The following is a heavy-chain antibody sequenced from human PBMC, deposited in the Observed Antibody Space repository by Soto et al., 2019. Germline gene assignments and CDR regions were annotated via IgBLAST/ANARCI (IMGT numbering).Heavy chain of an antibody. CDR3: ARDPYYDSSGYYYGEYAFDI. CDR2: ISYDGSNK. J-gene: IGHJ3*02. Sequence: QVQLVESGGGVVQPGRSLRLSCAASGFTFSSYAMHWVRQAPGKGLEWVAVISYDGSNKYYADSVKGRFTISRDNSKNTLYLQMNSVRAEDTAVYYCARDPYYDSSGYYYGEYAFDIWGQGTMVTVSS. D-gene: IGHD3-22*01. CDR1: GFTFSSYA. V-gene: IGHV3-30-3*01.